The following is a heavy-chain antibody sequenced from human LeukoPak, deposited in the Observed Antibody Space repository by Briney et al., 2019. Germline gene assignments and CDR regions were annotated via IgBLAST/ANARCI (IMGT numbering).Heavy chain of an antibody. Sequence: GGSLRLSCAASGFTFSSYSMNWVRQAPGKGLEWVSSISTSSSCIYYADSVKGRFTISRDDAKNSLYLQMNSLRAEDTAVYYCASSWSTVDYWGQGTLVTVSS. CDR3: ASSWSTVDY. D-gene: IGHD4-17*01. J-gene: IGHJ4*02. CDR2: ISTSSSCI. CDR1: GFTFSSYS. V-gene: IGHV3-21*01.